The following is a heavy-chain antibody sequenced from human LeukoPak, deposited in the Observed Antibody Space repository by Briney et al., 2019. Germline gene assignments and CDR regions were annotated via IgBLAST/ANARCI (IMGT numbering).Heavy chain of an antibody. Sequence: GGSLRLSCAASGFTVSNYYMSWVRQAPGKGLEWVSVISGGGSTYYADSVKGRFTISRDNSKNTLYLQMNSLRAEDTALYYCAKDRRFPDDVFDIWGHGTMVTVSS. CDR1: GFTVSNYY. CDR2: ISGGGST. V-gene: IGHV3-53*01. D-gene: IGHD2-21*01. J-gene: IGHJ3*02. CDR3: AKDRRFPDDVFDI.